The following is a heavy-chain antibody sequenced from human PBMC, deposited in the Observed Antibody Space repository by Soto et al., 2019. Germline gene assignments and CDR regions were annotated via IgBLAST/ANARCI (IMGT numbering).Heavy chain of an antibody. CDR2: IWYDGSNK. V-gene: IGHV3-33*01. CDR1: GFTFSSYG. CDR3: ARMIERATIRTQLYYYYGMDV. Sequence: QVQLVESGGGVVQPGRSLRLSCAASGFTFSSYGMHWVRQAPGKGLEWVAVIWYDGSNKYYADSVKGRFTISRDNSKNTLYLQMNSLRAEDTAVYYCARMIERATIRTQLYYYYGMDVWGQGTTVTVSS. J-gene: IGHJ6*02. D-gene: IGHD3-22*01.